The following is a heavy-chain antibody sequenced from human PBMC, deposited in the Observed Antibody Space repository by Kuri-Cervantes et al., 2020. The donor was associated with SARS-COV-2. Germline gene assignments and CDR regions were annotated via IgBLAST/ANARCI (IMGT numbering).Heavy chain of an antibody. CDR3: ARQAWLFHFDY. J-gene: IGHJ4*02. Sequence: SETLSLTCAVYGGSFSGYYWSWIRQPPGKGLEWIGEINHSGSTNYNPSLKSRVTISVDTSKSQFSLKLSSVTAADTAVYYCARQAWLFHFDYWGQGTLVTVSS. V-gene: IGHV4-34*01. D-gene: IGHD6-19*01. CDR2: INHSGST. CDR1: GGSFSGYY.